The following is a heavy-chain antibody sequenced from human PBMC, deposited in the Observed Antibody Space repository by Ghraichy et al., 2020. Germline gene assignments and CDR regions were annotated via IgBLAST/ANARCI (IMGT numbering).Heavy chain of an antibody. CDR3: ATDVGRGLGETTGHGY. V-gene: IGHV3-33*01. J-gene: IGHJ4*02. Sequence: GGSLRLSCAASGFIFSTYGMHWVRQAPGKGLEWVAVIWYDGKNKYYADSVEGRFTVSRDNSRNILYLQMSSLRADDTAVYYCATDVGRGLGETTGHGYWGQGTLVTVSS. CDR2: IWYDGKNK. D-gene: IGHD4-11*01. CDR1: GFIFSTYG.